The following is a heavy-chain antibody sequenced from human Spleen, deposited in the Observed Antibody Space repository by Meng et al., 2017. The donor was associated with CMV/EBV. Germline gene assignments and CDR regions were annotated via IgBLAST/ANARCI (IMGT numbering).Heavy chain of an antibody. D-gene: IGHD3-10*01. CDR3: ARVRLGANAFDF. J-gene: IGHJ4*02. CDR1: GYSFRNSA. Sequence: QVHLVQSGPEVKRPGAPVKVSCQASGYSFRNSAITWVRQAPGQRLEWTGWISVYNRHTDFAQKFQDRVTLTLDTSTNAAYLDMKNLTFDDTAVYYCARVRLGANAFDFWGPGTLVTVSS. CDR2: ISVYNRHT. V-gene: IGHV1-18*01.